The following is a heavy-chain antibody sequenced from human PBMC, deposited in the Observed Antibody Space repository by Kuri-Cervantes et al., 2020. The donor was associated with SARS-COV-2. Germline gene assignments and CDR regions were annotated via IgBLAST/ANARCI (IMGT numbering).Heavy chain of an antibody. D-gene: IGHD3-3*01. CDR1: GYTFGTYY. CDR3: ARVSFYDFWSGYGTLDY. Sequence: ASVKVSCKALGYTFGTYYMHWVRQAPGQGLEWMGRIDPSDGNTTYAKRFQGRLTVTSDTSTSTAYLELNSLTSEDTAFYYCARVSFYDFWSGYGTLDYWGQGTLVTVSS. CDR2: IDPSDGNT. V-gene: IGHV1-46*01. J-gene: IGHJ4*02.